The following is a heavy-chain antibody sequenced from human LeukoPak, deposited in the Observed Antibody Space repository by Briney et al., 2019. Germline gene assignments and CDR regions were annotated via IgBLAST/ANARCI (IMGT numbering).Heavy chain of an antibody. V-gene: IGHV4-31*03. Sequence: SQTLSLTCTVSGGSISSGGYYWSWIRQHPGKGLEWIGYIYYSGSTYYNPSLKSRVTISVDTSKNQLSLKLSSVTATDTAVYYCAGFRIQLWSPFYYYGMDVWGQGTTVTVSS. CDR3: AGFRIQLWSPFYYYGMDV. CDR1: GGSISSGGYY. D-gene: IGHD5-18*01. CDR2: IYYSGST. J-gene: IGHJ6*02.